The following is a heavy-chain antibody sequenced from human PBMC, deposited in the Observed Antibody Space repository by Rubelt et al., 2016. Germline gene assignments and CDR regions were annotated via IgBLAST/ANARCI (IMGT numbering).Heavy chain of an antibody. D-gene: IGHD6-6*01. CDR1: GLTFSSYA. J-gene: IGHJ4*02. CDR2: ISGSGGST. CDR3: ARAGYVASSSSVSFVDY. Sequence: LVQPGGSLRLSCAASGLTFSSYAMSWVRQAPGKGLDWVSAISGSGGSTYYADSVKGRFTISRANSKNTLYLQMHSLRTEDTAFYYCARAGYVASSSSVSFVDYWGQGTLVTVSS. V-gene: IGHV3-23*01.